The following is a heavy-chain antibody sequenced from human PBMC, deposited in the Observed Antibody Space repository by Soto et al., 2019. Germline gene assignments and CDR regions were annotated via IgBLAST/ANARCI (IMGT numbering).Heavy chain of an antibody. V-gene: IGHV1-69*13. Sequence: ASVKVSCKASGYTFTSYGISWVRQAPGQGLEWMGGIIPYNGKTNYAQKFQGRVTITADESTSTAYMELSSLRSEDTAVYYCAASGDSSSGLYYYYYGMDVWGQGTTVTVSS. CDR2: IIPYNGKT. J-gene: IGHJ6*02. D-gene: IGHD6-6*01. CDR1: GYTFTSYG. CDR3: AASGDSSSGLYYYYYGMDV.